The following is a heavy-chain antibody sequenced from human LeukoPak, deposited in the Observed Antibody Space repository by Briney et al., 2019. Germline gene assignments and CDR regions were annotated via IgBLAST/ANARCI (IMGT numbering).Heavy chain of an antibody. CDR1: GYTFTCYG. Sequence: ASVKVSCKASGYTFTCYGISWVRQAPGQGLEWMGWISAYNGNTNYAQKLQGRVTMTTDTSTSTAYMELRSLRSDDTAVYYCARSGGYYDILTGYYYFDYWGQGTLVTVSS. V-gene: IGHV1-18*01. CDR2: ISAYNGNT. J-gene: IGHJ4*02. D-gene: IGHD3-9*01. CDR3: ARSGGYYDILTGYYYFDY.